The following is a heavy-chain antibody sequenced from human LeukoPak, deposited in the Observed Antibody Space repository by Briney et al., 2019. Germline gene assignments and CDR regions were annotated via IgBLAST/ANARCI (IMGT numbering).Heavy chain of an antibody. CDR3: ANGFREGTYDY. D-gene: IGHD1-1*01. V-gene: IGHV4-34*01. CDR1: GGSFSGYY. J-gene: IGHJ4*02. CDR2: INHSGST. Sequence: PSETLSLTCAVYGGSFSGYYWSWIRQPPGKRLEWIGEINHSGSTNYNPSLKSRVTISVDTSKNQFSLKLSSVTAADTAVYYCANGFREGTYDYWGQGTLVTVSS.